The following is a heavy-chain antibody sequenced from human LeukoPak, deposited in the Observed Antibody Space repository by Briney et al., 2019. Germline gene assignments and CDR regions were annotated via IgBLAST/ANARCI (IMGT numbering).Heavy chain of an antibody. CDR3: ALKYYDILTGYSEFDY. Sequence: SETLSLTCTVSGGSISSGDYYWRWIRQPPGKGLEWIGYIYYSGSTYYNPSLKSRVTISVDTSKNQFSLKLSSVTAADTAVYYCALKYYDILTGYSEFDYWGQGTLVTVSS. CDR2: IYYSGST. J-gene: IGHJ4*02. D-gene: IGHD3-9*01. V-gene: IGHV4-30-4*08. CDR1: GGSISSGDYY.